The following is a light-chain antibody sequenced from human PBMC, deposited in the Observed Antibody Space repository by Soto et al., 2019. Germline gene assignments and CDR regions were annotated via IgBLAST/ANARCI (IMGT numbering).Light chain of an antibody. Sequence: SALTQPRSVSGSPGQSVTISCTGASSDIGNFNSVSWYQHHPGKPPELIIYDVDKRPSGVPDRFSGSKSGNTASLTISGLQGVDEADYFCCSNAYTFDVFGTGTKVTVL. J-gene: IGLJ1*01. V-gene: IGLV2-11*01. CDR2: DVD. CDR3: CSNAYTFDV. CDR1: SSDIGNFNS.